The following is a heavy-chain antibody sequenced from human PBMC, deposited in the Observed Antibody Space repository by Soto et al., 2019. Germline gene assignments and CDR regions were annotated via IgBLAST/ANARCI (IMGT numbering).Heavy chain of an antibody. CDR3: TRDASRDSSARGWFDP. CDR2: ISSNSAYI. D-gene: IGHD6-13*01. Sequence: VGSLRLSCAASGFTFRSFTMNWVRQAPGKGLEWVSTISSNSAYIYYTDALRGRFTISRDNAKNSLHLQMNSLRAEDTAVCYCTRDASRDSSARGWFDPWGPGTLVTVS. CDR1: GFTFRSFT. J-gene: IGHJ5*02. V-gene: IGHV3-21*01.